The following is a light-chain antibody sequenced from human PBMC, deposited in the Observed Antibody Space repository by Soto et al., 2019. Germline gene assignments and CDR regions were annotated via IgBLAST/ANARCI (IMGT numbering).Light chain of an antibody. CDR2: GAS. CDR1: QSVRSY. V-gene: IGKV3-15*01. CDR3: PQYNNWQFN. J-gene: IGKJ3*01. Sequence: EIVMTQSPATLSVSPGERSTLYCRASQSVRSYLSWYQQKPGQAPTLLIYGASTRATGIPARFSGSGSGKEFTLTISSLQSEDCAFYYFPQYNNWQFNFGPGTKGDT.